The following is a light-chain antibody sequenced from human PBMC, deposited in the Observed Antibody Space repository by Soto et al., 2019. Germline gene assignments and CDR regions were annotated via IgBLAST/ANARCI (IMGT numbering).Light chain of an antibody. CDR2: DND. CDR3: AAWEDSLNARYV. CDR1: NSNIGSNS. V-gene: IGLV1-44*01. J-gene: IGLJ1*01. Sequence: QSVLTQPPSASGTPGQRVTISCSGSNSNIGSNSVTWYQQLPGTAPYLLIYDNDRRPSGVPARFSGSKSGTSASLVISGLQSEDEADYYCAAWEDSLNARYVFGTGTKVTLL.